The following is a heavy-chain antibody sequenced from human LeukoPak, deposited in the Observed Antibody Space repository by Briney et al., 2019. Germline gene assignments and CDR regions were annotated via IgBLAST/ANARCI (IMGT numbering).Heavy chain of an antibody. D-gene: IGHD3-3*01. Sequence: GGSLRLSCAASGFTFGSYWMTWVRQAPGKGLEWVANIKQDGSEKYYVDSVKGRFTISRDNAKNSLCLQVNSLRAEDTAVYYCTRDNPFGAYWGQGTLVTVSS. CDR2: IKQDGSEK. CDR3: TRDNPFGAY. CDR1: GFTFGSYW. J-gene: IGHJ4*02. V-gene: IGHV3-7*03.